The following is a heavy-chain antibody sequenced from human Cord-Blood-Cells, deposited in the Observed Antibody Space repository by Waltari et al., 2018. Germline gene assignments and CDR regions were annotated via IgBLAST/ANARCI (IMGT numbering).Heavy chain of an antibody. J-gene: IGHJ4*02. D-gene: IGHD6-13*01. V-gene: IGHV1-8*01. CDR2: MNPNSGNT. CDR1: GYPFTSYD. Sequence: QAQLEQPGAEVRQPGASVMLPCKASGYPFTSYDINWVRQPTGQGLEWMVWMNPNSGNTGYAQKFQGRVTMTRNTSISTAYIELSSLRSEDTAVYYCARGLGAAAGRVDYWGQGTLVTVSS. CDR3: ARGLGAAAGRVDY.